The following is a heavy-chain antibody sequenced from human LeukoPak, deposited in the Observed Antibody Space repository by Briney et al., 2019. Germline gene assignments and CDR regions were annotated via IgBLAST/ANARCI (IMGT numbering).Heavy chain of an antibody. CDR1: GYTFTSYG. CDR3: ARGWELDY. J-gene: IGHJ4*02. Sequence: GASVKVSCKGSGYTFTSYGISWVRQAPGQGLEWMGWINTYNGNTNYAQNLQGRVTLTTDASTSTAYMELRSLRPDDTAVYYCARGWELDYWGQGTLVTVSS. V-gene: IGHV1-18*01. D-gene: IGHD1-26*01. CDR2: INTYNGNT.